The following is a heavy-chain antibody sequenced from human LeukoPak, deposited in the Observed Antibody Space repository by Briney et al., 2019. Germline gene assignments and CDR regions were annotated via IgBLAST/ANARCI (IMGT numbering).Heavy chain of an antibody. D-gene: IGHD1-1*01. CDR1: GITFSSYG. Sequence: PGGSLRLSCAASGITFSSYGMHWVRQAPGKGLEWVAFMRYDGSNRYYADSVKGRFTIYRDSSKSTLYLQMNSLRAEDTAVYYCARGLTTDWNHRPYYFDYWGQGTLVTVSS. J-gene: IGHJ4*02. CDR2: MRYDGSNR. V-gene: IGHV3-30*02. CDR3: ARGLTTDWNHRPYYFDY.